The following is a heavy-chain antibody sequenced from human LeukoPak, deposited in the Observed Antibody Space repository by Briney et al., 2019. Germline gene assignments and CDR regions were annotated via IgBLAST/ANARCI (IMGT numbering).Heavy chain of an antibody. CDR2: ISSSSSYI. D-gene: IGHD2-15*01. Sequence: GGSLRLSCAASGFTFSSYWMHWVRQAPGKGLEWVSSISSSSSYIYYADSVKGRFTISRDNAKNSLYLQMNSLRAEDTAVYYCARVGVADTIDYWGQGTLVTVSS. J-gene: IGHJ4*02. V-gene: IGHV3-21*01. CDR3: ARVGVADTIDY. CDR1: GFTFSSYW.